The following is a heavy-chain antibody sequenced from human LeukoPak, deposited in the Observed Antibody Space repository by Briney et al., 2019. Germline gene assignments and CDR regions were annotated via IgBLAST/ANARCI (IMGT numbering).Heavy chain of an antibody. CDR3: ARDMGDWNARQGSWFDP. Sequence: GGTLRLSCAASGFTFSNHGMNWVRQAPGKGLEWVAVISYDGSNKYYADSVKGRFTISRDNSQNTLYLQMNSLRAEDTAVYYCARDMGDWNARQGSWFDPWGQGTLVTVSS. V-gene: IGHV3-30*03. CDR1: GFTFSNHG. J-gene: IGHJ5*02. D-gene: IGHD1-1*01. CDR2: ISYDGSNK.